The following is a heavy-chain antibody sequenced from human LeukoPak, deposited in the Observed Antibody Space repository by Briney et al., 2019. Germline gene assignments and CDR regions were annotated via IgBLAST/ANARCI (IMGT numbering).Heavy chain of an antibody. D-gene: IGHD3-10*01. CDR3: ARAALWFGELSYYMDV. CDR1: GFTFSTYG. J-gene: IGHJ6*03. CDR2: ISGRDGNT. Sequence: GGTLRLSCAASGFTFSTYGMNWVRQAPGKGLEWVSAISGRDGNTYYADSVKGRFTISRDNAKNSLYLQMNSLRAEDTAVYYCARAALWFGELSYYMDVWGKGTTVTVSS. V-gene: IGHV3-23*01.